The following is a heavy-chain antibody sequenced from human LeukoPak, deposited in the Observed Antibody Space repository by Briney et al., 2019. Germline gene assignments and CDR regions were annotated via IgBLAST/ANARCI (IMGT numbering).Heavy chain of an antibody. CDR1: GYTFTSYY. CDR2: INPSGGST. CDR3: AGTHPYYDILTGYYDYYYYGMDV. D-gene: IGHD3-9*01. Sequence: ASVKVSCKASGYTFTSYYMHWVRQAPGQGLEWMGIINPSGGSTSYAQKFQGRVTMTRDTSTSTVYMELSSLRSEDTAVYYCAGTHPYYDILTGYYDYYYYGMDVWGQGTTVTVSS. V-gene: IGHV1-46*01. J-gene: IGHJ6*02.